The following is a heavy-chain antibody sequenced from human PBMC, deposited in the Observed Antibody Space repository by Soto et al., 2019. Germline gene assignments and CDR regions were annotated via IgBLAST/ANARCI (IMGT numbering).Heavy chain of an antibody. CDR1: GFTFSSYA. V-gene: IGHV3-23*01. CDR2: ISGSGGST. Sequence: GGSLRLSCAASGFTFSSYAMSWVRQAPGKGLEWVSAISGSGGSTYYADSVKGRFTISRVNSKNTLYLQMNSLRAEDTAVYYCAKGRTLVGAMFYYYGMDVWGQGTTVTVSS. J-gene: IGHJ6*02. CDR3: AKGRTLVGAMFYYYGMDV. D-gene: IGHD1-26*01.